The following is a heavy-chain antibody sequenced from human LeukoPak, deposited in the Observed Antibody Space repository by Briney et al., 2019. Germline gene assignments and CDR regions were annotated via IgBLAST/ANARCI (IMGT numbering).Heavy chain of an antibody. V-gene: IGHV3-7*01. CDR2: IKQDGSEK. J-gene: IGHJ4*02. Sequence: PGGSLRLSCAASGFAFSSYWMSWVRQAPGKGLEWVANIKQDGSEKYYVDSVKGRFTISRDNAKNSLYLQMNSLRAEDTAVYYCARVRLDSSGYPLYYFDYWGQGTLVTVSS. CDR3: ARVRLDSSGYPLYYFDY. CDR1: GFAFSSYW. D-gene: IGHD3-22*01.